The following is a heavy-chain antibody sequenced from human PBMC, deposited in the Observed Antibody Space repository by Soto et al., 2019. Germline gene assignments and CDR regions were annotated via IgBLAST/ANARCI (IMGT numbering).Heavy chain of an antibody. V-gene: IGHV4-34*01. CDR2: INHSGST. D-gene: IGHD2-21*02. CDR1: GGSFSGYY. CDR3: ASGVVTPWYYYYYGMDV. Sequence: SETLSLTCAVYGGSFSGYYWSWIRQPPGKGLGWIGEINHSGSTNYNPSLKSRVTISVDTSKNQFSLKLSSVTAADTAAYYCASGVVTPWYYYYYGMDVWGQGTTVTVSS. J-gene: IGHJ6*02.